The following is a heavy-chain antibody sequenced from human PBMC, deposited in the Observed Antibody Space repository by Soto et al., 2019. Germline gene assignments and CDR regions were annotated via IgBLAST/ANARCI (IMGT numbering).Heavy chain of an antibody. D-gene: IGHD3-3*01. V-gene: IGHV1-18*01. CDR2: ISAYNGNT. CDR3: ARAYYDFWSGYSLSLDYYYYGMDV. Sequence: GASVKVSCKASGYTFTSYGISWVRQAPGQGLEWMGWISAYNGNTNYAQKLQGRVTMTTDTSTSTAYMELRSLRSDDTAVYYCARAYYDFWSGYSLSLDYYYYGMDVWGQGTTVTVSS. J-gene: IGHJ6*02. CDR1: GYTFTSYG.